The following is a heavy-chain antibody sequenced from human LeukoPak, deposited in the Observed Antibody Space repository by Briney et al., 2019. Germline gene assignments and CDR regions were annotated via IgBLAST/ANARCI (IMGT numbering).Heavy chain of an antibody. J-gene: IGHJ6*03. D-gene: IGHD1-14*01. CDR2: IYRGGST. Sequence: GGSLRPSCAASGFTVSSIYMSWVRQAPGKGLEWVSIIYRGGSTYYADSVKGRFAVSRDNSKNTLYLQMNSLRADDTAVYYCAKPPELTGSHYMDVWGKGTTVTVSS. CDR1: GFTVSSIY. V-gene: IGHV3-53*01. CDR3: AKPPELTGSHYMDV.